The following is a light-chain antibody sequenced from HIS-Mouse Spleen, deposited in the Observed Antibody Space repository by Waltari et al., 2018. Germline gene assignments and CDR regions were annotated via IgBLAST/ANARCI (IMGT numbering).Light chain of an antibody. CDR3: SSYTSSSTYV. V-gene: IGLV2-14*03. Sequence: QSALTQPASVSGSPGQSITISCTGTSSDVGGYNSVSWYQQHPGKAPKLMIYDVSNRPSGVSNRFSGSKSGTTASLTISGLQAEDEADYYCSSYTSSSTYVFGTGTKVTVL. CDR1: SSDVGGYNS. CDR2: DVS. J-gene: IGLJ1*01.